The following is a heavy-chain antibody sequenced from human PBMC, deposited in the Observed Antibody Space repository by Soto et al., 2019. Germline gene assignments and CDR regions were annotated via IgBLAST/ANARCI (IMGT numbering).Heavy chain of an antibody. Sequence: GGSLRLSCAASGFTFSSYAMSWVRQAPGKGLEWVSAIGGSGGSTYYADSVKGRFTISRDNSKNTLYLQMNSLRAEDTAVYYCAKDMGYYGSGSHPFDYWGQGTLVTVSS. CDR1: GFTFSSYA. CDR2: IGGSGGST. J-gene: IGHJ4*02. V-gene: IGHV3-23*01. D-gene: IGHD3-10*01. CDR3: AKDMGYYGSGSHPFDY.